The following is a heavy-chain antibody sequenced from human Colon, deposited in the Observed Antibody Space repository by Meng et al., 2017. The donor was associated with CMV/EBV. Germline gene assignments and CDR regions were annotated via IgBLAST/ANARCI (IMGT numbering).Heavy chain of an antibody. CDR3: ARDLNFWSGYYDY. CDR1: GFTFSPYE. D-gene: IGHD3-3*01. V-gene: IGHV3-48*03. Sequence: GESLKISCAASGFTFSPYEMNWVRQAPGKGLEWVSYISSNGSTIYYADSVKGRFTISRDNAKNIIYLEMNSLRAEDTGVYFCARDLNFWSGYYDYWGHGTPVTVSS. CDR2: ISSNGSTI. J-gene: IGHJ4*01.